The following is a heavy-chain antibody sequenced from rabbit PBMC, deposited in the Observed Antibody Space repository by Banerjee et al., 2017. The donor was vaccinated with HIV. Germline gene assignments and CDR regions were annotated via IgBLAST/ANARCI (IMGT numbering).Heavy chain of an antibody. CDR1: GFTLNNYY. Sequence: QLEESAGGLVQPGGSLTLSCKASGFTLNNYYMNWVRQAPGKGLEWIGYIDPVFGIRYYADWVNGRFTISSHNAQNTLYLQLNSLTAADTATYFCARDGAGGSYFALWGPGTLVTVS. V-gene: IGHV1S7*01. CDR3: ARDGAGGSYFAL. D-gene: IGHD8-1*01. CDR2: IDPVFGIR. J-gene: IGHJ4*01.